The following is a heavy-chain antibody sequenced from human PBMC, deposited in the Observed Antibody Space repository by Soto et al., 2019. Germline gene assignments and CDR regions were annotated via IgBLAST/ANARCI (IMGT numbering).Heavy chain of an antibody. J-gene: IGHJ5*02. D-gene: IGHD6-19*01. CDR1: GGYISSYY. V-gene: IGHV4-59*04. CDR3: ARHYGSFDP. Sequence: SETLSLTCTVSGGYISSYYWSWIRQPPGKGLEWIGYIYYSGGTYYKPSLKSRVTISIDTSKNQFSLNLNSVTAADTAVYYCARHYGSFDPWGQGTLVTVSS. CDR2: IYYSGGT.